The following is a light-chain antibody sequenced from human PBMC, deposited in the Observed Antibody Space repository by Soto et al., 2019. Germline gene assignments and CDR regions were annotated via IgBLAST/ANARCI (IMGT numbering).Light chain of an antibody. Sequence: QSVLTQPPSASGSPGQSVAISCTGTSSDVGGNNYVSWYQQHPGKAPKLMVYEVTKRPSGVPDRFSGSKSGNTASLTVSGLQAEDEADYYCSSYAGSNNVIFGGGTKVTV. J-gene: IGLJ2*01. CDR1: SSDVGGNNY. V-gene: IGLV2-8*01. CDR2: EVT. CDR3: SSYAGSNNVI.